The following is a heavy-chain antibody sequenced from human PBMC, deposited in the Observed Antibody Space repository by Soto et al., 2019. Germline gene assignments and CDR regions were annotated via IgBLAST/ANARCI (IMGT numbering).Heavy chain of an antibody. CDR3: ATDRGGGSGYLRYCFDY. D-gene: IGHD3-22*01. Sequence: QVQLVQSGAEVKKPGTSAKVCCKASGGAFSSYASNWVRQAPGQRLEWVGAYIPISGTTHYALKLQGRVTIIADESTSSAYMELSSLRSEDTAVNYCATDRGGGSGYLRYCFDYWGQGTLVAVSS. CDR1: GGAFSSYA. CDR2: YIPISGTT. J-gene: IGHJ4*02. V-gene: IGHV1-69*01.